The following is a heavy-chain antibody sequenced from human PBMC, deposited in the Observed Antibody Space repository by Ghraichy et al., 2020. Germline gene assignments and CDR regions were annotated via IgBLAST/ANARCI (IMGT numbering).Heavy chain of an antibody. CDR3: ARDEGGVISNWFDP. CDR1: GFSFSAYG. CDR2: ISSSSSAAI. Sequence: GGSLRLSCAAPGFSFSAYGMNWVRQAPGKGLEWVSYISSSSSAAIYYVESVKGRFTISRDNAKNSLYLQMNSLRDEDTAIYYCARDEGGVISNWFDPWGQGTLVTVSS. V-gene: IGHV3-48*02. D-gene: IGHD2-21*01. J-gene: IGHJ5*02.